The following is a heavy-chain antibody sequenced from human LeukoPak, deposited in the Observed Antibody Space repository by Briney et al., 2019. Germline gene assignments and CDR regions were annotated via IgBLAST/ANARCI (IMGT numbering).Heavy chain of an antibody. CDR3: ARHQQWLVRREFDY. CDR1: GYSISSGYY. D-gene: IGHD6-19*01. Sequence: SETLSLTCAVSGYSISSGYYWGWIRQPPGKGLEWIGSIYHSGSTYYNPSLKSRVTISVDTSKNQFSLKLNSVTAADTAVYYCARHQQWLVRREFDYWGQGTLVTVSS. J-gene: IGHJ4*02. CDR2: IYHSGST. V-gene: IGHV4-38-2*01.